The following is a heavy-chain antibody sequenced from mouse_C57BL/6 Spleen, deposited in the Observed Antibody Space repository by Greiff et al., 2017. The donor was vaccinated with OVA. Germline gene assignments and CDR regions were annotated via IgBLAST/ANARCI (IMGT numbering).Heavy chain of an antibody. Sequence: VQLQQSGPELVKPGASVKIPCKASGYTFTDYNMDWVKQSHGKSLEWIGDINPNNGGTIYNQKFKGKATLTVDKSSSTAYMELRSLTSDDTAVYYCARGSSGYVRYFDYWGQGTTLTVSS. CDR2: INPNNGGT. CDR1: GYTFTDYN. V-gene: IGHV1-18*01. J-gene: IGHJ2*01. D-gene: IGHD3-2*02. CDR3: ARGSSGYVRYFDY.